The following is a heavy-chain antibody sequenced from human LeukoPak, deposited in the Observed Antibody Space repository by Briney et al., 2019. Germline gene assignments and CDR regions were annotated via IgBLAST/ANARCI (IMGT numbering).Heavy chain of an antibody. Sequence: GASVKVSCKASGYTFTSYAMNWVRQAPGQGLEWMGWINTNTGNPTYAQGFTGRFVFSLDTSVSTAYLQISSLKAEDTAVYYCARDLQGGTLRLGVGYYMDVWGKGTTVTVSS. V-gene: IGHV7-4-1*02. CDR2: INTNTGNP. D-gene: IGHD3-10*01. CDR1: GYTFTSYA. CDR3: ARDLQGGTLRLGVGYYMDV. J-gene: IGHJ6*03.